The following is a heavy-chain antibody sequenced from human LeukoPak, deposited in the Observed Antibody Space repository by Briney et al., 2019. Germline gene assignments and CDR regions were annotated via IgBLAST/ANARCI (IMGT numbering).Heavy chain of an antibody. D-gene: IGHD3-16*01. CDR2: IYYSGST. CDR3: ARLGVSKDAFDI. V-gene: IGHV4-39*01. CDR1: GGSISSSSYY. J-gene: IGHJ3*02. Sequence: SETLSLTXTVSGGSISSSSYYWGWIRQPPGKGLEWIGSIYYSGSTYYNPSLKSRVTISVDTSKNQFSLKLSSVTAADTAVYYCARLGVSKDAFDIWGQGTMVTVSS.